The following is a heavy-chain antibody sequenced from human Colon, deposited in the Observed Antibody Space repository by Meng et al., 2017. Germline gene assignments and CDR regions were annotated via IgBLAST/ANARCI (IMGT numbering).Heavy chain of an antibody. Sequence: GESLKISCAASGFTFSSYAMHWVHQAPGKGLEWVAIISYDGSNKYYADSVKGRFTISRDISKNTLYLQMNSLRAEDTAVYYCARDLGWAHFDYWGQGTLVTVSS. V-gene: IGHV3-30*01. J-gene: IGHJ4*02. D-gene: IGHD6-19*01. CDR2: ISYDGSNK. CDR1: GFTFSSYA. CDR3: ARDLGWAHFDY.